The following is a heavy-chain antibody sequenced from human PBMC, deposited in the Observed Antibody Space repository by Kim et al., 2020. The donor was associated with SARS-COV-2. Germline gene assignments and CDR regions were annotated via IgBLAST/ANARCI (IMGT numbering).Heavy chain of an antibody. Sequence: TYWADSVKCRYTISRDNSKNSLYLQMNSLRTEYTALDYCAKDFGGAVCYWGHGTLATVSS. J-gene: IGHJ1*01. CDR2: T. D-gene: IGHD1-26*01. V-gene: IGHV3-43*01. CDR3: AKDFGGAVCY.